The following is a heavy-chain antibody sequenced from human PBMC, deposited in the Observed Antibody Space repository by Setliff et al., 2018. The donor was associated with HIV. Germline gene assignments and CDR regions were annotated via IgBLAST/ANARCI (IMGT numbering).Heavy chain of an antibody. V-gene: IGHV1-18*01. D-gene: IGHD7-27*01. CDR3: ARGGTGRPRPIDY. CDR1: GGSFSSYA. CDR2: ISAYNGNT. Sequence: ASVKVSCKASGGSFSSYAITWVRQAPGQRLEWMGWISAYNGNTNYAQKLQGRVTMTTDTSTSTVYMELRSLRSDDTAVYYCARGGTGRPRPIDYWAREPWSPSPQ. J-gene: IGHJ4*02.